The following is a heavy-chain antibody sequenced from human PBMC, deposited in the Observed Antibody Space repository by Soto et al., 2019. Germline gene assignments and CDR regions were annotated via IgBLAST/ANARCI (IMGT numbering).Heavy chain of an antibody. D-gene: IGHD3-16*01. V-gene: IGHV3-21*06. CDR2: ISSTTNYI. Sequence: VGSLRLSCASSMFTFTRYSMNCVRHSPGKWLEWVSSISSTTNYIYYGDSMKGRFTISRDNAKNSLYLEMNSLRAEDTAVYYCARESEDVGSTFQYWGQGTLVNVSS. CDR1: MFTFTRYS. CDR3: ARESEDVGSTFQY. J-gene: IGHJ4*02.